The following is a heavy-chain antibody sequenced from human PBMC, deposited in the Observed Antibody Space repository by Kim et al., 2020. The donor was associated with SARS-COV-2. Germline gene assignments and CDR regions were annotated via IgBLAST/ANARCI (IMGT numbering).Heavy chain of an antibody. CDR2: TYYRSKWDN. V-gene: IGHV6-1*01. J-gene: IGHJ4*02. CDR3: SRGVPSRYFDY. CDR1: GDSVSSNSAT. D-gene: IGHD3-3*01. Sequence: SQTLSLTCAISGDSVSSNSATWNWVRLSPSRGLEWLGRTYYRSKWDNEYAVSVKSRLTINPDTYKNQFSLQLNSVTPEDTAVYYCSRGVPSRYFDYWGQGTLVTVSS.